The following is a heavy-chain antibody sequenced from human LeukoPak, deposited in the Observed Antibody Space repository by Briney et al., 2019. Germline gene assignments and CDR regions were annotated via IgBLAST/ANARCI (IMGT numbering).Heavy chain of an antibody. CDR3: ATLGGGYSYGNWFDP. Sequence: AAVKDSRMASLYTLTSYLSYAVRPAHGRGVGWVGGFDAEDGETIYAQKFQVRVTMTEDTSTDTAYMELSSLRSEDTAVYDCATLGGGYSYGNWFDPWGQGTLVTVSS. D-gene: IGHD5-18*01. J-gene: IGHJ5*02. CDR2: FDAEDGET. V-gene: IGHV1-24*01. CDR1: LYTLTSYL.